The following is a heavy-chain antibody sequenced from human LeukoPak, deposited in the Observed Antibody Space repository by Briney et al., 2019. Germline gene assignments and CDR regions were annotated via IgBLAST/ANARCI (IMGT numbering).Heavy chain of an antibody. Sequence: SVKVSCKASGGTFSSYAISWVRQAPGQGLEWLGRIIPIFGTANYAQKFQGRVTITTDESTSTAYMELSSLRSEDTAVYYCARGGAIGGYYMDVWGKGTTVTVSS. D-gene: IGHD2-2*02. CDR2: IIPIFGTA. V-gene: IGHV1-69*05. J-gene: IGHJ6*03. CDR3: ARGGAIGGYYMDV. CDR1: GGTFSSYA.